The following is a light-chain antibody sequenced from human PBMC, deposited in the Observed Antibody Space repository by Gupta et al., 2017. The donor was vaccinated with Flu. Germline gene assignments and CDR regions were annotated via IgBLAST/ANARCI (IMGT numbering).Light chain of an antibody. J-gene: IGKJ2*04. CDR1: QSVSSS. V-gene: IGKV3-11*01. Sequence: LTQPPVTLSLRPGERATISCRASQSVSSSLAWYQQKPGQAPRLLIYDASNRATGIPARFSGSESGTDFTLTISSLEPEYFSVYYCHQLGSFGQGTKLEIK. CDR2: DAS. CDR3: HQLGS.